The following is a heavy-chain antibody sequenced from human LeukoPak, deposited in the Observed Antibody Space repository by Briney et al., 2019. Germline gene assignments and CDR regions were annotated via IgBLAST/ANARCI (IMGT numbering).Heavy chain of an antibody. CDR3: ARSAGSSSWYEGYYFDY. CDR2: IKQDGSEK. Sequence: XCAXSGFTFSRYWMSWVRQAPGKGLEWVANIKQDGSEKYYVDSVKGRFTISRDNAKNSLYLQMNSLRAEDTAVYYCARSAGSSSWYEGYYFDYWGQGTLVTVSS. J-gene: IGHJ4*02. D-gene: IGHD6-13*01. CDR1: GFTFSRYW. V-gene: IGHV3-7*01.